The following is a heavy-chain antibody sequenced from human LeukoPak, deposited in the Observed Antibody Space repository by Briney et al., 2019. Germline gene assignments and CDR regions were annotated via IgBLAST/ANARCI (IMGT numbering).Heavy chain of an antibody. Sequence: PGRSLRLSCAASGFTFSSYAMHWVRRAPGKGLEWVAVISYDGSNKYYADSVKGRFTISRDNSKNTLYLQMNSLRAEDTAVYYCARDSSGYYRDFDYWGQGTLVTVSS. CDR3: ARDSSGYYRDFDY. V-gene: IGHV3-30-3*01. CDR1: GFTFSSYA. D-gene: IGHD3-22*01. CDR2: ISYDGSNK. J-gene: IGHJ4*02.